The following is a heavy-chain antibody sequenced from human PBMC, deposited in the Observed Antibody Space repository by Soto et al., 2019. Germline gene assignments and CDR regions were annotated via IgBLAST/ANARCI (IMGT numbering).Heavy chain of an antibody. V-gene: IGHV3-30-3*01. D-gene: IGHD5-12*01. J-gene: IGHJ6*02. Sequence: GGSLRLSCAASGFTFSSYAMHWVRQAPGKGLEWVAVISYDGSNKYYADSVKGRFTISRDNSKNTLYLQMNSLRAEDTAVYYCTRESSGYDFSYYYGMDVWDQGTTVTVSS. CDR1: GFTFSSYA. CDR2: ISYDGSNK. CDR3: TRESSGYDFSYYYGMDV.